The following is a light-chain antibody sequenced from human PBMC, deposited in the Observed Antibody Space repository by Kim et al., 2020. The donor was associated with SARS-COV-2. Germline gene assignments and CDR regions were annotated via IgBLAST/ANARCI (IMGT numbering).Light chain of an antibody. Sequence: DIQIIQSPSFLSASIGDRVTITCRASQGISNSLAWYQQKPGKAPKLLLYTASRLETGVPLRFSGSGSGTDYTLTLSSLQPEDVATYFCQQYFGAPTFGQGTKLEI. J-gene: IGKJ2*01. V-gene: IGKV1-NL1*01. CDR3: QQYFGAPT. CDR1: QGISNS. CDR2: TAS.